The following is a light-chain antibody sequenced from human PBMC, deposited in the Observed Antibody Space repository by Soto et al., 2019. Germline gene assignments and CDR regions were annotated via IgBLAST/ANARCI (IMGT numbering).Light chain of an antibody. CDR2: DNN. J-gene: IGLJ3*02. Sequence: QSVLTQPPSVSAAPGQKVTISCSGSSFNIGNNYVSWYQQLPETAPKLLIYDNNKRPSGIPDRFSGSKSGTSATLGITGLQTGDEADYYCGTWDSSLSAGVFGGGTKLTVL. CDR1: SFNIGNNY. V-gene: IGLV1-51*01. CDR3: GTWDSSLSAGV.